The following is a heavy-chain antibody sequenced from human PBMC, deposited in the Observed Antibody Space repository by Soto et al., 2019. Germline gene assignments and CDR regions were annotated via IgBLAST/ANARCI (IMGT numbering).Heavy chain of an antibody. CDR1: GFTFSSYN. D-gene: IGHD1-26*01. V-gene: IGHV3-21*01. J-gene: IGHJ4*02. CDR2: ISSSSSYI. CDR3: XRGFRWEXYYFDY. Sequence: EVQLVESGGGLVKPGGSLRLSCAASGFTFSSYNMNWVRQAPGKGLEWVSSISSSSSYIYYADSVKGRFTISRDNAKXXXXXXXXXXXXXXXXXYXXXRGFRWEXYYFDYWGQGTLVTVSS.